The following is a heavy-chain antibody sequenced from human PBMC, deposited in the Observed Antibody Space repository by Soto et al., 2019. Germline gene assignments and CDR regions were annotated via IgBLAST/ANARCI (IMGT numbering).Heavy chain of an antibody. J-gene: IGHJ5*02. D-gene: IGHD1-26*01. Sequence: EVQLVESGGGLVQPGGSLRLSCAASGSTISHYWMHWVRQAPGKGLVWVSRIKSDGSITNYADSVKGRFTISRDNAKNTLYLQMNSLRVEDTAVYYCTSDPGRHWFDPWGQGTLVTVSS. CDR1: GSTISHYW. V-gene: IGHV3-74*01. CDR3: TSDPGRHWFDP. CDR2: IKSDGSIT.